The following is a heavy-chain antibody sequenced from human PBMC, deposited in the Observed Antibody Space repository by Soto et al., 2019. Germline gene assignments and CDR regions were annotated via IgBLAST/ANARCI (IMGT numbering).Heavy chain of an antibody. V-gene: IGHV4-59*02. Sequence: PSETLSLTFTVSGASVTDYYWNWVRQPLVNGLEWIGFIHYTGSRIFNTSLQSRVTMSVDVSQNQFSLRLTSVTAAETAIYYCARWGHPAVKAFDIWGQGTTVTVSS. D-gene: IGHD3-16*01. CDR2: IHYTGSR. J-gene: IGHJ3*02. CDR3: ARWGHPAVKAFDI. CDR1: GASVTDYY.